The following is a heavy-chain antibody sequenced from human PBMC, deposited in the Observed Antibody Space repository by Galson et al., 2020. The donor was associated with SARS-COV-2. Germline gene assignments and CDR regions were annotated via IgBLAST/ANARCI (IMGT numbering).Heavy chain of an antibody. CDR3: ARGGYDFWSGPQGWFDP. J-gene: IGHJ5*02. CDR1: GYIFTDYY. D-gene: IGHD3-3*01. Sequence: ASVKVSCKASGYIFTDYYMHWVRQAPGQGLEWMGWINPDSGGTDYAQKFQDRVTMTRDTSISTAYMDLSRLRSDDTAVYYCARGGYDFWSGPQGWFDPWGQGTLITVSS. V-gene: IGHV1-2*02. CDR2: INPDSGGT.